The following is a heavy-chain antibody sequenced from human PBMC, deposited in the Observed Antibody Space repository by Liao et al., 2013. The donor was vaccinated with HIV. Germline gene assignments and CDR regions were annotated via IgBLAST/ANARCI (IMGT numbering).Heavy chain of an antibody. J-gene: IGHJ4*02. CDR3: ARGLGDERRNF. V-gene: IGHV4-34*01. Sequence: QVQLQQWGAGLLKPSETLSLTCAVYGGSFSGYYWSWIRQPPGKGLEWIGEINHSGGTNYNPSLKSRVTISVDTSKNQFSLKLSSVTAADTAVYYCARGLGDERRNFWGQGTLVTVSS. D-gene: IGHD3-10*01. CDR2: INHSGGT. CDR1: GGSFSGYY.